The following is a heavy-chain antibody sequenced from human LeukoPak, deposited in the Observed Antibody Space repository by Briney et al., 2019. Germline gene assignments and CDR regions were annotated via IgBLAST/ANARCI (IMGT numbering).Heavy chain of an antibody. CDR1: GFTFSGYA. Sequence: GGSLRLSCAASGFTFSGYAMSWVRQAPGKGLEWVSVISAGGVNTYYADSVKGRFTISSDNSKNTLYLQMNSLRAEDTAVYYCAKDQSSSWYADRYYFDYWGQGTLVTVSS. J-gene: IGHJ4*02. CDR3: AKDQSSSWYADRYYFDY. CDR2: ISAGGVNT. V-gene: IGHV3-23*01. D-gene: IGHD6-13*01.